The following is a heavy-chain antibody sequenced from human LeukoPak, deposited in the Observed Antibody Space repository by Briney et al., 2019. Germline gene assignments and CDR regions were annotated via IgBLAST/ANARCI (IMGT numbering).Heavy chain of an antibody. CDR2: MYTSGST. D-gene: IGHD5-12*01. Sequence: SSETLSLTCTVSGGSISSYYWSWIRQPPGKGLEWIGYMYTSGSTNYNPSLKSRVTISVDTSKNQFSLKLSSVTAADTAVYCCARQVRGYSGYNFAYYYYMDVWGKGTTVTVSS. V-gene: IGHV4-4*09. CDR1: GGSISSYY. CDR3: ARQVRGYSGYNFAYYYYMDV. J-gene: IGHJ6*03.